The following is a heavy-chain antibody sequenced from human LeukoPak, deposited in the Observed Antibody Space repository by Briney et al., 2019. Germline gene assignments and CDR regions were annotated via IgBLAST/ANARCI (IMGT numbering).Heavy chain of an antibody. J-gene: IGHJ3*02. V-gene: IGHV3-23*01. D-gene: IGHD3/OR15-3a*01. CDR3: ANWDWLFPPGAPDAFDI. Sequence: GGSLRLSCAASGFTFSSYAMSWVRQAPGKGLEWVSAISGSGGSTYYADSVKGRFTISRDNSKNTLYLQMNSLRAEDTVVYYCANWDWLFPPGAPDAFDIWGQGTMVTVSS. CDR2: ISGSGGST. CDR1: GFTFSSYA.